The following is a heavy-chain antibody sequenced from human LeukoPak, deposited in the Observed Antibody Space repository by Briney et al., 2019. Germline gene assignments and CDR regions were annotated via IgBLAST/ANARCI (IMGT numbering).Heavy chain of an antibody. CDR1: GFTFSSYS. V-gene: IGHV3-21*06. J-gene: IGHJ3*02. Sequence: GGSLRLSCATSGFTFSSYSMNWVRQAPGKGLEWVSSISSGSTYMYYADSVKGRFTISRDNAQNLVYLQMNSLRAEDTAVYYCGRIAGRSKAAKGDAFDIWGQGTMVTVSS. D-gene: IGHD6-6*01. CDR2: ISSGSTYM. CDR3: GRIAGRSKAAKGDAFDI.